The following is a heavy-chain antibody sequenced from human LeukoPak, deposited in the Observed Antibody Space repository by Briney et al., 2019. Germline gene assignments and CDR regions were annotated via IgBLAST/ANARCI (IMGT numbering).Heavy chain of an antibody. D-gene: IGHD2-15*01. CDR2: IKSKTDGGTT. V-gene: IGHV3-15*01. J-gene: IGHJ3*02. Sequence: GGSLRLSCAGSGFTFSNAWMSWVRQAPGKGLEWVGRIKSKTDGGTTDYAAPVKGRFTISRDDSKNTLYLQMNSLKTEDTAVYYCTTGSSPDAFDIWGQGTMVTVSS. CDR1: GFTFSNAW. CDR3: TTGSSPDAFDI.